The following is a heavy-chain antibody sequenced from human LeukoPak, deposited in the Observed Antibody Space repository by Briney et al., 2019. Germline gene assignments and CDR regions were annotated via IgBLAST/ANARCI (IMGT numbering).Heavy chain of an antibody. CDR1: GYTFTSYD. CDR2: MNPNSGNT. Sequence: ASVKVSCKASGYTFTSYDINWVRQATGQGLEWMGWMNPNSGNTGYAQKFQGRVTMTRNTSISTAYMELSSLRSEDTAVYYCARVRGYSGNNYNGSDPGGKEPLVTVPS. J-gene: IGHJ5*02. D-gene: IGHD5-12*01. CDR3: ARVRGYSGNNYNGSDP. V-gene: IGHV1-8*01.